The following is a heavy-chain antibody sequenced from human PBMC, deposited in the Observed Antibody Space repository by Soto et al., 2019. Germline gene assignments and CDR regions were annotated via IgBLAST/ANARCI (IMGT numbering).Heavy chain of an antibody. D-gene: IGHD2-2*01. CDR1: GFTFSSYA. V-gene: IGHV3-23*01. CDR2: ISGSGGST. J-gene: IGHJ5*02. CDR3: AKVSAGDIVLVPAADNWFDP. Sequence: EVQLLESGGGLVQPGGSLRLSCAASGFTFSSYAMSWVRQAPGKGLEWVSAISGSGGSTYYADSVKGRFTISRDNSKNPLYLQMNSLRAEDTAVYYCAKVSAGDIVLVPAADNWFDPWGQGTLVTVSS.